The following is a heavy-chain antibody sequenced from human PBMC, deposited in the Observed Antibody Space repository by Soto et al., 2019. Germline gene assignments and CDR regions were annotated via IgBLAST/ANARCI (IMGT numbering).Heavy chain of an antibody. CDR3: AKDLQSYGDYDYYCYGMDV. D-gene: IGHD4-17*01. CDR1: GFTFSTYG. V-gene: IGHV3-30*18. CDR2: ISYDGTNK. Sequence: QVQLVESGGGEVQPGRSLTISCAASGFTFSTYGMHWVRQTPGKGLEWVAVISYDGTNKFYSDSVKGRFTISRDNLKNTLPLQMNSLRADDTAVYSCAKDLQSYGDYDYYCYGMDVWGLRTRVTVSS. J-gene: IGHJ6*02.